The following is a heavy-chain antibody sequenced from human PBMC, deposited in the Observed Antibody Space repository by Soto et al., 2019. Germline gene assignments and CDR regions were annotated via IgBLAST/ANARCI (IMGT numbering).Heavy chain of an antibody. D-gene: IGHD6-19*01. V-gene: IGHV3-23*01. J-gene: IGHJ6*02. CDR3: AKEKSSGWYQDDMDV. CDR2: ISGSGGST. Sequence: AGGSLRLSCAASGVTFSSYAMSWVRQAPGKGLEWVSAISGSGGSTYYADSVKGRFTISRDNSKNTLYLQMNSLRAEDTAVYYCAKEKSSGWYQDDMDVWRQGTTVT. CDR1: GVTFSSYA.